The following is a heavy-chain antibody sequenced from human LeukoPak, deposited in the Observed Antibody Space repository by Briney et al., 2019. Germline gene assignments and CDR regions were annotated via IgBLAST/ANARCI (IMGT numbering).Heavy chain of an antibody. D-gene: IGHD6-13*01. CDR2: VYYSGSI. Sequence: SETLSLTCTVSGGSIGSYYWSWIRQPPGKGLEWIGYVYYSGSIYYNPSLKSRVTISVDTAKNQFSLKLSSVTAADTAMYYCARGKIAAAALFDYWGQGTLVTVSS. CDR1: GGSIGSYY. V-gene: IGHV4-59*01. J-gene: IGHJ4*02. CDR3: ARGKIAAAALFDY.